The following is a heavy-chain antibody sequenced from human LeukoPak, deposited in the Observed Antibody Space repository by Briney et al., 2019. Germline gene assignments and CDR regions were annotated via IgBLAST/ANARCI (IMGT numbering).Heavy chain of an antibody. V-gene: IGHV4-39*07. CDR2: IYYSGST. J-gene: IGHJ4*02. CDR1: GGSISSSSYY. D-gene: IGHD3-10*01. CDR3: ARGTQYYYGSETMDFDY. Sequence: SETLSLTCTVSGGSISSSSYYWGWIRQPPGKGLEWIGSIYYSGSTYYNPSLKSRVTISVDTSKNQFSLKVHSVTAADTAMYYCARGTQYYYGSETMDFDYWGQGTLVTVSS.